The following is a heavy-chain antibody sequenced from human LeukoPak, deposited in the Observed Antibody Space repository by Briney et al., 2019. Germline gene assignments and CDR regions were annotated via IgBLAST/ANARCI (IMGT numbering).Heavy chain of an antibody. D-gene: IGHD6-6*01. Sequence: KESGPALVKPTQTLTLTCTFSGFSLSTSGMCVNWIRQPPGKALEWLARIDWDDAKFYSTSLKTRLTISKDTSKNQVVLTMTNMDPVDTATYYCARLYSSSSGLFDSWGQGTLVTVSS. V-gene: IGHV2-70*04. J-gene: IGHJ4*02. CDR1: GFSLSTSGMC. CDR2: IDWDDAK. CDR3: ARLYSSSSGLFDS.